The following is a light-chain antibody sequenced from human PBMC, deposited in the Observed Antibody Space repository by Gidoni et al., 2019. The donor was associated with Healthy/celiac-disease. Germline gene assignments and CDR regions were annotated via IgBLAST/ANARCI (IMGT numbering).Light chain of an antibody. V-gene: IGKV1-39*01. Sequence: DIHITQSPSSLSASVGDRVTITCRASQSVSSYLNWYQQKPGKAPNLLIYAASSLQSGVPSRFSGSGSGTDFTLTISSLQPEDFATYYCQQSYNIPAFGQGTKVEIK. CDR3: QQSYNIPA. J-gene: IGKJ1*01. CDR1: QSVSSY. CDR2: AAS.